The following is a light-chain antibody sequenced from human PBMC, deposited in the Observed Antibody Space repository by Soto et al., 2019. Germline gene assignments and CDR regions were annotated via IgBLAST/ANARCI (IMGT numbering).Light chain of an antibody. V-gene: IGLV2-11*01. CDR2: DVS. Sequence: QSALTQPRSVSGSPGQSVTISCTGTSSDVGGYNYVSWYQQHPGKAPKLMIYDVSKRPSGVPDRFSGSKSGNTASLTISGLQAEDDADYYWCSSADSYPLVFGGGTKVTVL. CDR3: CSSADSYPLV. J-gene: IGLJ3*02. CDR1: SSDVGGYNY.